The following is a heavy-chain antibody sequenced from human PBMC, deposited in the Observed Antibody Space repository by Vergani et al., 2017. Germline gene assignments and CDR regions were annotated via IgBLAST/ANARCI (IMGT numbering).Heavy chain of an antibody. CDR1: GYSFTSYW. D-gene: IGHD2-2*01. Sequence: EVQLVQSGAEVKKPGESLKISCKGSGYSFTSYWIGWVRQMPGKGLEWMGIIYPGDSDTRYSPSFQGQVTISADKSISTAYLQWSSLKASDTAMYYCARHIGRVVPAAMDDQTYYYYGMDVWGQGTTVTVSS. V-gene: IGHV5-51*01. CDR3: ARHIGRVVPAAMDDQTYYYYGMDV. J-gene: IGHJ6*02. CDR2: IYPGDSDT.